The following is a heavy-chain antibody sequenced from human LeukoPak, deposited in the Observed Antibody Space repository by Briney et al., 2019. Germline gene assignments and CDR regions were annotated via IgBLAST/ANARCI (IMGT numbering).Heavy chain of an antibody. J-gene: IGHJ4*02. D-gene: IGHD3-3*01. V-gene: IGHV1-69*04. Sequence: SVKVSCKASGGTFSSYANSWVRQAPGQGLEWMGRIIPIFGIANYAQKFQGRVTITADKSTSTAYMELSSLRSEDTAVYYCARESGGISPNFDYWGQGTLVTVSS. CDR3: ARESGGISPNFDY. CDR1: GGTFSSYA. CDR2: IIPIFGIA.